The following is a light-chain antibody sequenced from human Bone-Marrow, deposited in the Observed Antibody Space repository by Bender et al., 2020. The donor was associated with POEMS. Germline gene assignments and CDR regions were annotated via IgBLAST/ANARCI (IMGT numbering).Light chain of an antibody. V-gene: IGLV3-21*02. CDR3: QVWDTTGDLVV. CDR1: IVGSES. J-gene: IGLJ2*01. Sequence: SYVLTQPPSVSVVPGQTARLTCGGYIVGSESVHWYQQKPGQAPVLVVYDDTDRPPGVPERFSGSNSGNTATLTITRVEAGDEADDYCQVWDTTGDLVVFGGGTKLAVL. CDR2: DDT.